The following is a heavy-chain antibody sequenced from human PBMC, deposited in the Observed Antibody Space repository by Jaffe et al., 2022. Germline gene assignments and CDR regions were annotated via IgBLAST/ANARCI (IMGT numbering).Heavy chain of an antibody. CDR3: ARDPNFEYCSGGSCYRSYWYFDL. CDR2: IYYSGST. Sequence: QVQLQESGPGLVKPSETLSLTCTVSGGSISSYYWSWIRQPPGKGLEWIGYIYYSGSTNYNPSLKSRVTISVDTSKNQFSLKLSSVTAADTAVYYCARDPNFEYCSGGSCYRSYWYFDLWGRGTLVTVSS. V-gene: IGHV4-59*01. CDR1: GGSISSYY. J-gene: IGHJ2*01. D-gene: IGHD2-15*01.